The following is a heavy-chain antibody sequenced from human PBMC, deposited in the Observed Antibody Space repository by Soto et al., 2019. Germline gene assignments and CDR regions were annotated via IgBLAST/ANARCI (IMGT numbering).Heavy chain of an antibody. CDR3: ARLKSSYAGSYYGGGFFDH. D-gene: IGHD1-26*01. J-gene: IGHJ4*02. Sequence: PSETLSLTCSVSAASFTNTSYYWGWIRQPPGKGPEWIGSMFFTGSTYYNPSLKSRVTMSADTSTSQFSLKLTSVTAADTAVYFCARLKSSYAGSYYGGGFFDHWGRGTPVTVSS. V-gene: IGHV4-39*07. CDR1: AASFTNTSYY. CDR2: MFFTGST.